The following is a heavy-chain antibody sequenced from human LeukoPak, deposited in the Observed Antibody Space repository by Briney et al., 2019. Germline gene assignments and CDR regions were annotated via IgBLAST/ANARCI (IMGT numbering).Heavy chain of an antibody. CDR3: ARGLNDILTGYYVSLVFDP. CDR1: GYSISSGYY. J-gene: IGHJ5*02. D-gene: IGHD3-9*01. CDR2: INHSGST. V-gene: IGHV4-38-2*02. Sequence: SETLSLTCTVSGYSISSGYYWGWIRQPPGKGLEWIGEINHSGSTNYNPSLKSRVTISVDTSKNQFSLKLSSVTAADTAVYYCARGLNDILTGYYVSLVFDPWGQGTLVTVSS.